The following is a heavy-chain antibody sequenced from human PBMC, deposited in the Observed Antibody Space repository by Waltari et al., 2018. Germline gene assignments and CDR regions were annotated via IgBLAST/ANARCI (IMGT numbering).Heavy chain of an antibody. CDR3: ARFRAGAAAVDAFDI. CDR2: IKQDGSEK. V-gene: IGHV3-7*03. CDR1: GFTFSSYW. D-gene: IGHD6-13*01. J-gene: IGHJ4*02. Sequence: EVQLVESGGGLVQPGGSLRLSCAASGFTFSSYWMSWVRQAPGKGLEWVANIKQDGSEKDYVDSVKGRFTISRDNAKNSLYLQMNSLRAEDTAVYYCARFRAGAAAVDAFDIWGQGTLVTVSS.